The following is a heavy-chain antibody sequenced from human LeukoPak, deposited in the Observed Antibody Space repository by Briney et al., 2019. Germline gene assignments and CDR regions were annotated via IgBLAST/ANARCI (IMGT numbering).Heavy chain of an antibody. CDR2: ISSGGGST. Sequence: TGGSLRLSCAASGFTLSSYAMTWVGQAPGKGLEWVSGISSGGGSTYYADSMKGRFTISRDNSENTLYLQMSSLRAEDTAVYYCAKVLSSGGHWFDYWGQGSLVTVSS. CDR1: GFTLSSYA. D-gene: IGHD6-19*01. CDR3: AKVLSSGGHWFDY. J-gene: IGHJ4*02. V-gene: IGHV3-23*01.